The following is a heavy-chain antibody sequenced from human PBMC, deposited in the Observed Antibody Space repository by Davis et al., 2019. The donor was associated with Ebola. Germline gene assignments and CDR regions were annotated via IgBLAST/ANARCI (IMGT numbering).Heavy chain of an antibody. CDR2: YYYTGST. CDR1: GAFVSSGGYS. J-gene: IGHJ6*04. Sequence: SETLSLTCAVSGAFVSSGGYSWIWIRQPPGKGLEWIAYYYYTGSTYYSPSLRGRVTISVDPSTNLFSLKLTSVTAADTAVYYCARGRHSSGYYSYYYYGMDVWGKGTTVTVSS. D-gene: IGHD3-22*01. V-gene: IGHV4-61*08. CDR3: ARGRHSSGYYSYYYYGMDV.